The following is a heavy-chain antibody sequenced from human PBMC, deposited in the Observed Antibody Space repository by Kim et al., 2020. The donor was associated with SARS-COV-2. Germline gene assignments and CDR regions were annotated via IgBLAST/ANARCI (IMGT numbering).Heavy chain of an antibody. D-gene: IGHD4-17*01. V-gene: IGHV1-8*01. Sequence: YAQKFQGRVTMTRNTSISTAYMELSSLRSEDTAVYYCASDYGDYVDGMDVWGQGTTVTVSS. CDR3: ASDYGDYVDGMDV. J-gene: IGHJ6*02.